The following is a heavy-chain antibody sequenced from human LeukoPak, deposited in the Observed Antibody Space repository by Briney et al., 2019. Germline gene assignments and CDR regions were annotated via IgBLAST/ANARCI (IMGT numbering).Heavy chain of an antibody. CDR1: GFTFSSYA. CDR2: ISYDGSNK. Sequence: GSLRLSCAASGFTFSSYAMHWVRQAPGKGLEWVAVISYDGSNKYYADSVKGRFTISRDNSKNTLYLQMNSLRAEDTAVYYCAREMATIYDYWGQGTLVTVSS. J-gene: IGHJ4*02. D-gene: IGHD5-24*01. CDR3: AREMATIYDY. V-gene: IGHV3-30*04.